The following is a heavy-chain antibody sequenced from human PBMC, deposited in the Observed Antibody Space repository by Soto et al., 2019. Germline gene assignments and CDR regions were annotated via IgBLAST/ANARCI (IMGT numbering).Heavy chain of an antibody. CDR2: IYYSGST. Sequence: PSETLSLTCTVSGGFIISGGYYWSWIRQHPGKGLEWIGYIYYSGSTYYNPSLKSRVTISVDTSKNQFSLKLTSVTAADTAIYYCARLPNSGINPPIDYWGQGILVSVSS. CDR1: GGFIISGGYY. V-gene: IGHV4-31*03. CDR3: ARLPNSGINPPIDY. D-gene: IGHD1-26*01. J-gene: IGHJ4*02.